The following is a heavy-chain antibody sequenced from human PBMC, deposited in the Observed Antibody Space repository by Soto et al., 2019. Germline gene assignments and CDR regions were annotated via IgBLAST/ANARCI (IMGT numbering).Heavy chain of an antibody. D-gene: IGHD3-3*01. Sequence: GGSLRLSCAASGFTFSSYAMHWVRQAPGKGLEWVAVISYDGSNKYYADSVKGRFTISRDNSKSTLYLQMNSLRAEDTAVYYCARATRYYDFWSGYYTGFFDYWGQGTLVTVSS. J-gene: IGHJ4*02. CDR1: GFTFSSYA. V-gene: IGHV3-30-3*01. CDR3: ARATRYYDFWSGYYTGFFDY. CDR2: ISYDGSNK.